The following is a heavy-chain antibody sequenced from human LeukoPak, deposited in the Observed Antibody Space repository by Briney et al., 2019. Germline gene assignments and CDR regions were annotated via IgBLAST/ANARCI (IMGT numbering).Heavy chain of an antibody. CDR3: AELGITMIGGV. Sequence: GGSLRLSCAASRFTFSTYWMSWVRQAPGKGLEWVSYISSSGSTIYYADSVKGRFTISRDNAKNSLYLQMNSLRAEDTAVYYCAELGITMIGGVWGKGTTVTISS. V-gene: IGHV3-48*04. D-gene: IGHD3-10*02. CDR2: ISSSGSTI. CDR1: RFTFSTYW. J-gene: IGHJ6*04.